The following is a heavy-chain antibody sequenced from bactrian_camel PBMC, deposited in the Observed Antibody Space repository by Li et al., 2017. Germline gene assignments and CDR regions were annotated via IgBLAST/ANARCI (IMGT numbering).Heavy chain of an antibody. CDR3: AAGREGVWFDFAY. Sequence: VQLVESGGGSVQAGESLRLSCAATATTYSNNYMGWFRQTPGKERVVVSTILSDGTTSYADSVKGRFTISQDNAENTLYLQMNSLKAEDTGVYYCAAGREGVWFDFAYWGQGTQVTVS. D-gene: IGHD3*01. CDR1: ATTYSNNY. CDR2: ILSDGTT. J-gene: IGHJ6*01. V-gene: IGHV3S53*01.